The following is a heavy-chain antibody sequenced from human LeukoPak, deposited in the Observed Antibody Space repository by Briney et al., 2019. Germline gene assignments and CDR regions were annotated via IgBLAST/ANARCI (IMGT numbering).Heavy chain of an antibody. J-gene: IGHJ4*02. Sequence: PSETLSLTCTVSGGSISSYYWSWIRQPPGKGLEWIGYIYYSGSTNYNPSLKSRVTISVDTSKNQFSLKLNSVTAADTAVYYCARGYSSGWFDYWGQGTLVTVSS. CDR1: GGSISSYY. D-gene: IGHD6-19*01. CDR3: ARGYSSGWFDY. CDR2: IYYSGST. V-gene: IGHV4-59*01.